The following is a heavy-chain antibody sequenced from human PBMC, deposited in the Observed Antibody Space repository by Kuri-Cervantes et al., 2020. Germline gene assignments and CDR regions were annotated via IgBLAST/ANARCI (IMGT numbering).Heavy chain of an antibody. J-gene: IGHJ4*02. CDR1: GFTFSNYW. CDR2: INSDGSST. V-gene: IGHV3-74*01. CDR3: ARVTCSSTSCPFDY. Sequence: GESLKISCAISGFTFSNYWMHWVRQAPGKGLVWVSRINSDGSSTSYADSVKGRFTISRDNAKNTLYLQMNSLRAEDTAVYYCARVTCSSTSCPFDYWGQGTLVTVSS. D-gene: IGHD2-2*01.